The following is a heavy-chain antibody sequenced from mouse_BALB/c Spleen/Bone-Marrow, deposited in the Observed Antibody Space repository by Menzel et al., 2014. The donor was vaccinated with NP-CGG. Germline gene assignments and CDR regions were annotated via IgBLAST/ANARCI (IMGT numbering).Heavy chain of an antibody. J-gene: IGHJ2*01. D-gene: IGHD1-1*01. CDR1: GFNIKDTY. CDR2: IDPANGNT. Sequence: EVKVVESGAELVKPGASVKLSCTASGFNIKDTYMHWVKQRPEQGLEWIGRIDPANGNTKYDPKFQGKATITADTSSNTAYLQLSSLTSEDTAVYYCARYYYGTRYYFDYWGQGTTLTVSS. CDR3: ARYYYGTRYYFDY. V-gene: IGHV14-3*02.